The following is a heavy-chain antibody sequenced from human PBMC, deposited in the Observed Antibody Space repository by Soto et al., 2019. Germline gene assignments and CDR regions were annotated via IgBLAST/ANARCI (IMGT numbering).Heavy chain of an antibody. CDR3: AKDSWTKVTTFGYTLDI. CDR1: GFIFSSYA. D-gene: IGHD3-10*02. J-gene: IGHJ3*02. V-gene: IGHV3-30*18. CDR2: ISFDGRNK. Sequence: QVHLVESGGGVVQPGRSLRLSCEASGFIFSSYAMHWVRQAPGKGLEWVAVISFDGRNKYYGDSVKGRFTISRDNSKSTLYLQMNSLRAEDTAVYFCAKDSWTKVTTFGYTLDIWGQGTMVIVSS.